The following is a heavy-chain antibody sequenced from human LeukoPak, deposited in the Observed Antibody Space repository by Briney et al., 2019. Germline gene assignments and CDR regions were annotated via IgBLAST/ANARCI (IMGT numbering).Heavy chain of an antibody. Sequence: SETLSLTCAVYGGSFSGYYWSWIRQPPGKGLEWIGEINHSGSTNYNPSLKSRVTISVDTSKNQFSLKLSSVTAADTAVYYCARDGSYDFWSGYYAMNYFDYWGQGTLVTVSS. J-gene: IGHJ4*02. CDR3: ARDGSYDFWSGYYAMNYFDY. D-gene: IGHD3-3*01. CDR1: GGSFSGYY. V-gene: IGHV4-34*01. CDR2: INHSGST.